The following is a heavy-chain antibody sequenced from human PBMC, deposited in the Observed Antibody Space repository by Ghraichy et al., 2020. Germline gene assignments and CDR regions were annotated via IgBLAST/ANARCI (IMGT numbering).Heavy chain of an antibody. J-gene: IGHJ6*02. D-gene: IGHD4-17*01. CDR1: GFTFSDYY. V-gene: IGHV3-11*01. CDR3: ARRSNVYGDFDYFYGMDV. Sequence: GGSLRLSCVASGFTFSDYYMSWICQAPGKGLEWVSYISTSGNTIYYADSVKGRFTISRDNAKNLLYLQINSLRAEDTAVYYCARRSNVYGDFDYFYGMDVWGQGTTVTVSS. CDR2: ISTSGNTI.